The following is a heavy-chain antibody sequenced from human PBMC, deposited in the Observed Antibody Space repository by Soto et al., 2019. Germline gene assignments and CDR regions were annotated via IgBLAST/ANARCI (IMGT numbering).Heavy chain of an antibody. CDR2: IFSGGST. CDR1: GGSINTFY. CDR3: AREGSYSAYNFAHGIQLWSFDF. V-gene: IGHV4-4*07. D-gene: IGHD5-12*01. Sequence: PWETLSLTCTVSGGSINTFYWSWVRQPAGKGLEWIGRIFSGGSTSFNPSLESRVAMSVDTSKNHFSLNLSSVTAADMAVYYCAREGSYSAYNFAHGIQLWSFDFWGQGALVTVSS. J-gene: IGHJ4*02.